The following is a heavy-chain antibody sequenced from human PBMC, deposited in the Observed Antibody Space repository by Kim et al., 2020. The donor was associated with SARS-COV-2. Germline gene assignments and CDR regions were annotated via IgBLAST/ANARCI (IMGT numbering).Heavy chain of an antibody. CDR3: ARELSTWPNWFDP. Sequence: NYTPSLKGRVTISLDRSKTHFSLNLSSVTAANTAVYYCARELSTWPNWFDPWGQGTLVTVSS. J-gene: IGHJ5*02. V-gene: IGHV4-59*01.